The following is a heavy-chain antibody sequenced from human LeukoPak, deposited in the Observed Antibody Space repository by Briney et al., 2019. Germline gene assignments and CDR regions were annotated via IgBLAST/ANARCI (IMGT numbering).Heavy chain of an antibody. CDR2: INHSGST. CDR3: ARLAVAGTRGFYYYYYGMDV. J-gene: IGHJ6*02. Sequence: PSETLSLTCAVYGGSFSGYYWSWIRQPPGKGLEWIGEINHSGSTNYNPSLKSRVTVSVDTSKNQFSLKLSSVTAADTAVYYCARLAVAGTRGFYYYYYGMDVWGQGTTVTVSS. CDR1: GGSFSGYY. V-gene: IGHV4-34*01. D-gene: IGHD6-19*01.